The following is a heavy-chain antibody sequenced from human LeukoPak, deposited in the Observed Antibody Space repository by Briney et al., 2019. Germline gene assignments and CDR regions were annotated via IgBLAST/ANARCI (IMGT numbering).Heavy chain of an antibody. D-gene: IGHD1-26*01. CDR1: GGSISSGGYY. CDR2: IYHSGST. Sequence: SETLSLTCTVSGGSISSGGYYWSWIRQPPGKGLEWTGYIYHSGSTYYNPSLKSRVTISVDRSKNQFSLKLSSVTAADTAVYYCARVRPPPPYSGSYYSYYYYMDVWGKGTTVTASS. J-gene: IGHJ6*03. V-gene: IGHV4-30-2*01. CDR3: ARVRPPPPYSGSYYSYYYYMDV.